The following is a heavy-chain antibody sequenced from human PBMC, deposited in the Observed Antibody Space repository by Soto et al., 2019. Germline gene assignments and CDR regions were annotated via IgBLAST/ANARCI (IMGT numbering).Heavy chain of an antibody. D-gene: IGHD1-7*01. V-gene: IGHV3-33*01. J-gene: IGHJ4*02. Sequence: QVHLVESGGGVVQPGTSLRLSCAASGFTISTHGMHWVRQAPGKGLEWVANIWYDGSNRFYADSVKGRFTISKDNSKNTLYLQMSSLRAEDTAVYYCAAATTWNFHFHYWSQGTQVTVSS. CDR2: IWYDGSNR. CDR3: AAATTWNFHFHY. CDR1: GFTISTHG.